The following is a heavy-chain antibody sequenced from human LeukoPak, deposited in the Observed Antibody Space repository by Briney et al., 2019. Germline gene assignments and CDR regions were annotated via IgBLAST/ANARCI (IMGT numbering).Heavy chain of an antibody. J-gene: IGHJ3*02. Sequence: SQTLSLTCTVSGGSISSGDYYWSWIRQPPGKGLEWIGYIYYSGSTYYNPSLKSRVTISVDTSKNQFSLKLSSVTAADTAVYYCARVPQGSYQDAFDIWGQGTMVTVSS. V-gene: IGHV4-30-4*01. CDR3: ARVPQGSYQDAFDI. CDR2: IYYSGST. CDR1: GGSISSGDYY. D-gene: IGHD1-26*01.